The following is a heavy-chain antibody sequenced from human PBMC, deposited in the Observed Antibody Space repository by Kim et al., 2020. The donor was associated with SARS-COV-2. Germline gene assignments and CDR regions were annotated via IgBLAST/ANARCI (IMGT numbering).Heavy chain of an antibody. J-gene: IGHJ5*02. CDR3: AKDFRDIVVVPAAQGLDP. D-gene: IGHD2-2*01. V-gene: IGHV3-23*01. CDR1: GFTFSSYA. CDR2: ISGSGGST. Sequence: GGSLRLSCAASGFTFSSYAMSWVRQAPGKGLEWVSAISGSGGSTYYADSVKGRFTISRDNSKNTLYLQMNSLRAEDTAVYYCAKDFRDIVVVPAAQGLDPWGQGTLVTVSS.